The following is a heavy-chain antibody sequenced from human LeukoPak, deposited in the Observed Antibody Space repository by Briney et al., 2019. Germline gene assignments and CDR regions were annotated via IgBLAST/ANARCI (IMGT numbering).Heavy chain of an antibody. V-gene: IGHV3-48*01. Sequence: GGSLRLSCAASGFTFSSYSMNWVRQAPGKGLEWVSYISSSSSTIYYADSVKGRFTISRDNAKNSLYLRMNSLRAEDTAVYYCTTGKGSIIRNWGQGTLVTVSS. CDR2: ISSSSSTI. J-gene: IGHJ4*02. CDR1: GFTFSSYS. D-gene: IGHD3-10*01. CDR3: TTGKGSIIRN.